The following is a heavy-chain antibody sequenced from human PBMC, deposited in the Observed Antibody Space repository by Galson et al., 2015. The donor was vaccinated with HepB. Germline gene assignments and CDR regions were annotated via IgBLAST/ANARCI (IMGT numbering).Heavy chain of an antibody. CDR2: IYPGDSDT. D-gene: IGHD3-10*01. Sequence: QSGAEVKKPGESLKISCKGSGYSFTSYWIGWVRQMPGKGLEWMGIIYPGDSDTRYSPSFQGQVTISADKSISTAYLQWSSLKASDTAMYYCARSNKYGSGSYYIPGDYYYGMDVWGQGTTVTVSS. CDR3: ARSNKYGSGSYYIPGDYYYGMDV. J-gene: IGHJ6*02. V-gene: IGHV5-51*01. CDR1: GYSFTSYW.